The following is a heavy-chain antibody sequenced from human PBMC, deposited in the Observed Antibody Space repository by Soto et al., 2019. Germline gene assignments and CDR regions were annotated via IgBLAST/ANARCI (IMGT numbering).Heavy chain of an antibody. CDR3: TTPGIAVAGPTYYYYGMDV. CDR1: GFTFSNAW. Sequence: GGSLRLSCAASGFTFSNAWMSWVRQAPGKGLEWVGRIKSKTDGGTTDYAAPVKGRFAISRDDSKNTLYLQMNSLKTEDTAVYYCTTPGIAVAGPTYYYYGMDVWGQGTTVTVSS. J-gene: IGHJ6*02. D-gene: IGHD6-19*01. V-gene: IGHV3-15*01. CDR2: IKSKTDGGTT.